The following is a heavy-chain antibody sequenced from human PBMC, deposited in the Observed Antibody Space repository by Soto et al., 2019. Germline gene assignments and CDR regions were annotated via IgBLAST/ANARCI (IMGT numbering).Heavy chain of an antibody. J-gene: IGHJ5*02. D-gene: IGHD1-1*01. Sequence: CGASCRCIVSSYGLHIVRKTPCKGLEWVAVISYDGSNKYYADSVKGRFTISRDNSKNTLYLQMNSLRAEDTAVYYCAKDWLEPSQDNWLDPWGHGTLVPVSS. CDR3: AKDWLEPSQDNWLDP. CDR1: RCIVSSYG. CDR2: ISYDGSNK. V-gene: IGHV3-30*18.